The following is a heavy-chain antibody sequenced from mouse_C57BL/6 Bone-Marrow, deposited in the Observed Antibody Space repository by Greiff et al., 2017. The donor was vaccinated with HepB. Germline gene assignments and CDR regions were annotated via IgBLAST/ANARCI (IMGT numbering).Heavy chain of an antibody. Sequence: EVKLMESGGGLVQPGGSLSLSCAASGFTFTDYYMSWVRQPPGKALEWLGFIRNKANGYTTEYSASVKGRFTISRDNSQSILYLQMNALRAEDSATYYCARYSSSTFDWFAYWGQGTLVTVSA. CDR3: ARYSSSTFDWFAY. D-gene: IGHD4-1*02. CDR1: GFTFTDYY. V-gene: IGHV7-3*01. J-gene: IGHJ3*01. CDR2: IRNKANGYTT.